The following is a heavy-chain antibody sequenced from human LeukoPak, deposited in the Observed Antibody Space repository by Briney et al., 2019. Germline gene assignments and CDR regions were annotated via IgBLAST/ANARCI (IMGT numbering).Heavy chain of an antibody. CDR1: GFTFSHYA. CDR2: ISGSGGGT. CDR3: AKAFSSSWYGFDY. Sequence: PGGSLRLTCAASGFTFSHYAMTWVRQAPGKGLEWVSGISGSGGGTYYTDSVKGRFTISRDNSKNTLYFQMKSLRPEDTAIYYCAKAFSSSWYGFDYWGQGTLVTVSS. J-gene: IGHJ4*02. V-gene: IGHV3-23*01. D-gene: IGHD6-13*01.